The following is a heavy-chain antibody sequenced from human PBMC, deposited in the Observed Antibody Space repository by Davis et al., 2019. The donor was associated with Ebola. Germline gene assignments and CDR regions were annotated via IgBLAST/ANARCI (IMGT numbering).Heavy chain of an antibody. D-gene: IGHD2/OR15-2a*01. V-gene: IGHV3-43*01. Sequence: GESLKISCAASGFTFDDYTMHWVRQAPGKGLEWVSLISWDGGSTYYADSVKGRFTISRDNAKNSLYLQMNSLRAEDTAVYYCARDPYSTFDYWGQGTPVTVSS. CDR2: ISWDGGST. CDR3: ARDPYSTFDY. CDR1: GFTFDDYT. J-gene: IGHJ4*02.